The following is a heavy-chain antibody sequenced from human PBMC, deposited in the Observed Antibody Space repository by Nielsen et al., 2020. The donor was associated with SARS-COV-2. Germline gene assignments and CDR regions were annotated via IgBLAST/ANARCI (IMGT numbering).Heavy chain of an antibody. CDR2: ISWNSGSI. V-gene: IGHV3-9*01. CDR3: AKDPYGSGEYYFDY. CDR1: GFTFDDYG. J-gene: IGHJ4*02. Sequence: SLKISCAASGFTFDDYGMSWVRQAPGKGLEWVSGISWNSGSIGYADSVKGRFTISRDNAKNSLYLQMNSLRAEDTALYYCAKDPYGSGEYYFDYWGQGTLVTVSS. D-gene: IGHD3-10*01.